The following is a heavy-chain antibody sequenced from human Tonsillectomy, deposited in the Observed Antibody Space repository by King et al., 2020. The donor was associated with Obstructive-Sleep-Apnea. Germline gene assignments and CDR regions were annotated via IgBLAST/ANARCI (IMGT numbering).Heavy chain of an antibody. CDR1: GFTLRSYA. CDR3: AKDSMDYDTLTGPVDY. D-gene: IGHD3-9*01. CDR2: LSGSGGIT. J-gene: IGHJ4*02. V-gene: IGHV3-23*04. Sequence: VQLVESGGDLVQPGGSLRLSCAASGFTLRSYAMSWVRQAAGEGLEWVSGLSGSGGITDYADSVKGRFTISRDNSKNTVYRQMNSLRAEDTAGYYCAKDSMDYDTLTGPVDYWGQGTLVTVSS.